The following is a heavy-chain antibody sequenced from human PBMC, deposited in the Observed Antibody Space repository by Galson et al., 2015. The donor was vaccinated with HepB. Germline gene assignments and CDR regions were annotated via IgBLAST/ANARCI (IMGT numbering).Heavy chain of an antibody. CDR3: ARPGNTAMVLPGY. Sequence: QSGAEVKKPGESLRISCKGSGYSFTGYWISWVRQMPGKGLEWMGRIDPSDSYTNYSPSFQGHVTISADKSIITAYLQWSSLKASDTAMYYCARPGNTAMVLPGYWGQGTLVTVSS. J-gene: IGHJ4*02. CDR1: GYSFTGYW. D-gene: IGHD5-18*01. CDR2: IDPSDSYT. V-gene: IGHV5-10-1*01.